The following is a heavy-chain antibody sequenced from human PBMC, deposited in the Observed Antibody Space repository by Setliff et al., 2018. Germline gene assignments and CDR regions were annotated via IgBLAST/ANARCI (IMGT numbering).Heavy chain of an antibody. V-gene: IGHV3-7*01. D-gene: IGHD2-21*02. J-gene: IGHJ4*02. CDR1: GFTFSTYW. Sequence: PGGSLRLSCAASGFTFSTYWMSWVRQAPGKGLEWVANIKEDGSEKYYVDSVKGRFTISRDNAKNSLDLQMNSLRGEDTAVYYCARGKTDLAYWGQGTLVTVSS. CDR2: IKEDGSEK. CDR3: ARGKTDLAY.